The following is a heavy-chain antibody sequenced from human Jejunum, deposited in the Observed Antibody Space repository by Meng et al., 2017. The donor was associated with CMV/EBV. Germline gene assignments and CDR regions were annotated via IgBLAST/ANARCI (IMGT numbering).Heavy chain of an antibody. CDR1: VSSTY. Sequence: VSSTYMNWVRHAPGQWLELVSVIYSGGSGGSTYYAESVKGRFTISRDNSKNPLYLQMNSLRAEDTAVYYCARKYSSSWHLDALDIWGQGTRVTVSS. V-gene: IGHV3-53*01. D-gene: IGHD6-13*01. J-gene: IGHJ3*02. CDR3: ARKYSSSWHLDALDI. CDR2: IYSGGSGGST.